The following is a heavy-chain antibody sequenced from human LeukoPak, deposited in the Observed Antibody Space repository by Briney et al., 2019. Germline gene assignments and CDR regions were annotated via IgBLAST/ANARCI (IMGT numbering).Heavy chain of an antibody. Sequence: ASVKVSCKASGYIFTSYVLHWVRQAPGQGLEWMGWINTNTGNPTYAQGFTGRFVFSLDTSVSTAYLQISSLKADDTAMYYCARGDYEAHGYQTRWGQGTLVTVSS. CDR1: GYIFTSYV. CDR3: ARGDYEAHGYQTR. J-gene: IGHJ4*02. D-gene: IGHD3-22*01. V-gene: IGHV7-4-1*02. CDR2: INTNTGNP.